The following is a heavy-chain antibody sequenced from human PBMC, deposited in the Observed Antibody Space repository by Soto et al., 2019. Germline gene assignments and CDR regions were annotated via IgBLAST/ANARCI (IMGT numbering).Heavy chain of an antibody. CDR1: GFTFSNYA. CDR2: ITDNGAGT. V-gene: IGHV3-23*01. CDR3: ATRISAAGQPGYFDY. J-gene: IGHJ4*02. D-gene: IGHD6-13*01. Sequence: EVQLLKSGGGLVQPGGSLTVSCAASGFTFSNYAMSWVRQAPGKGLEWVSAITDNGAGTYYADSVKGRFTISRDNSKNTLYRQMNSLRAEDTAVYYCATRISAAGQPGYFDYWGQGTLVNVSS.